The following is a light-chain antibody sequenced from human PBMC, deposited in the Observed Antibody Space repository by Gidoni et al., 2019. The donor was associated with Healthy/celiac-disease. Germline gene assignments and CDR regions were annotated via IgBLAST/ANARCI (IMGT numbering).Light chain of an antibody. CDR1: SSDVVCYNH. CDR2: EVS. J-gene: IGLJ2*01. CDR3: SSYTSSSVVV. V-gene: IGLV2-14*01. Sequence: QSALTQPADVSGSPGHSITISCTGTSSDVVCYNHVSSYQQHPGKPPKPMIYEVSNRPSGVSNRFSGSKSGNTASLTISGLQAEDEADYYCSSYTSSSVVVFGGGTKLTVL.